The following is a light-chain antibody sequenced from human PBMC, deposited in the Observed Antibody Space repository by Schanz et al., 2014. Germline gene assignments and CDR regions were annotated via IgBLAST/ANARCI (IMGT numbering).Light chain of an antibody. V-gene: IGKV3D-15*02. Sequence: EIVMTQSPATLSLSPGETATLSCRASQNVDSNLAWYQQTPGQAPRLLMYGASTRANAISARFSGSGSGADFTLSISRLEPEDSAVFYCQQFGKLPWTFGQGTKVEIK. J-gene: IGKJ1*01. CDR2: GAS. CDR1: QNVDSN. CDR3: QQFGKLPWT.